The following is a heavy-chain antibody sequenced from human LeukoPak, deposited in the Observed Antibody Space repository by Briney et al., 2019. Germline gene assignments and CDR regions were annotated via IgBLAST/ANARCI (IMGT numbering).Heavy chain of an antibody. CDR1: RFTFSSYA. D-gene: IGHD5/OR15-5a*01. Sequence: PGGSLRLSCAASRFTFSSYAMSWVRQAPGSGLEVVAVIGGSGENRYYGDSVKGRFTISRDNSKNTLSLEVNSLRAEDTAVYYCATKVSYREYFDYWGQGSLVTVSS. V-gene: IGHV3-23*02. CDR3: ATKVSYREYFDY. J-gene: IGHJ4*02. CDR2: IGGSGENR.